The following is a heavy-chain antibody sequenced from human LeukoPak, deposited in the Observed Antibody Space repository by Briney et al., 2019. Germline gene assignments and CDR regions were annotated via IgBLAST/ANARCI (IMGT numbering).Heavy chain of an antibody. V-gene: IGHV3-30*02. Sequence: GGSLRLSCAASGFTFSSYGMHWVRQAPGKGLEWVAFIRYDGSNKYYADSVKGRFTVSRDNSKNTLYLQMNSLRAEDTAVYYCAAGYCNGGSCYFDYWGQGTLVTVSS. D-gene: IGHD2-15*01. J-gene: IGHJ4*02. CDR1: GFTFSSYG. CDR2: IRYDGSNK. CDR3: AAGYCNGGSCYFDY.